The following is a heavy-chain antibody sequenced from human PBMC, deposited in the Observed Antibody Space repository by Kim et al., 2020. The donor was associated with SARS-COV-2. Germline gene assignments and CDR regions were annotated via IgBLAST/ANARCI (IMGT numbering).Heavy chain of an antibody. CDR2: MNPNSGNT. CDR1: GYTFPSYD. CDR3: TRGRGRSSSFFS. V-gene: IGHV1-8*01. Sequence: ASVKVSCKASGYTFPSYDINWVRQATGQGREWMGWMNPNSGNTGYAQKFQGRVTMTRDTSISTAYMELSSLTSEDTAVYYCTRGRGRSSSFFSWGQGTLVTVPS. D-gene: IGHD6-6*01. J-gene: IGHJ5*02.